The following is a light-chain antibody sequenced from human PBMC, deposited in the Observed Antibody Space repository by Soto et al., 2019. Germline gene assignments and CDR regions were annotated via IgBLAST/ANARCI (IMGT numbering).Light chain of an antibody. CDR3: QVWDSSTGYV. Sequence: SYELTQPLSVSVALGQTARITCGGNNIGSKNVHWYQQKPGQSPVLVIYRDSNRPSGIPERFSGSNSGNTATLTISRAQAGDEADSYCQVWDSSTGYVFGTGTKLTVL. V-gene: IGLV3-9*01. CDR1: NIGSKN. J-gene: IGLJ1*01. CDR2: RDS.